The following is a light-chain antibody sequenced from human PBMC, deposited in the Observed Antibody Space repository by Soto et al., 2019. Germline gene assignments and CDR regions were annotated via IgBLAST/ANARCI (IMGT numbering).Light chain of an antibody. CDR2: GAS. V-gene: IGKV3-15*01. CDR1: QSVSIN. CDR3: QQYNIWPLWT. Sequence: EIVMTQSPATLSVSPGERATLSCRASQSVSINLAWYQQKPGQAPRLLIYGASTRATGIPARFSGSGSVTEFTHTISSLQSEDFAVYFCQQYNIWPLWTFGQGTKVDIK. J-gene: IGKJ1*01.